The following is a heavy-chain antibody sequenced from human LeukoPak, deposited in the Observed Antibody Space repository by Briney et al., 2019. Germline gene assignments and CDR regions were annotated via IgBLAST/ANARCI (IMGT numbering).Heavy chain of an antibody. Sequence: PGGSLRLSCVASGSTLFSYSINWVRQAPGKGLEWVSSISGNTSYIYYADSVKGRFTISRDNAKNSLYLQMNGLRAEDTAVYYCAREEMGGTTRSGALTWGQGTLVTVSS. D-gene: IGHD1-14*01. CDR2: ISGNTSYI. CDR3: AREEMGGTTRSGALT. J-gene: IGHJ5*02. V-gene: IGHV3-21*01. CDR1: GSTLFSYS.